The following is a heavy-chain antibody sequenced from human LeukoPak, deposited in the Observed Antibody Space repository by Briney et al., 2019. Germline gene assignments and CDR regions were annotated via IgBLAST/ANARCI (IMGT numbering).Heavy chain of an antibody. Sequence: GGSLRLSCAASGFTFSSYGMHWVRQAPGKGLEWVAVISYDGSNKYYADSVKGRFTISRDNSKNTLYLQMNSLRAEDTAVYYCARDPGYCSGGSCYNYYFDYWGQGTLVTVSS. D-gene: IGHD2-15*01. V-gene: IGHV3-30*19. CDR1: GFTFSSYG. CDR3: ARDPGYCSGGSCYNYYFDY. J-gene: IGHJ4*02. CDR2: ISYDGSNK.